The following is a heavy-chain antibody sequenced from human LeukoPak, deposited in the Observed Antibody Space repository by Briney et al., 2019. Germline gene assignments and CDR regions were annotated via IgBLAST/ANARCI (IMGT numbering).Heavy chain of an antibody. V-gene: IGHV4-39*07. CDR2: IYYSGST. Sequence: SETLSLTCTVSGGSISSSSYYWGWIRQPPGKGLEWIGSIYYSGSTYYNPSLKSRVTISVDTSKDQFSLKLSSVTAADTAVYYCARVGYLYYDFWSGYSGYFDYWGQGTLVTVSS. D-gene: IGHD3-3*01. J-gene: IGHJ4*02. CDR1: GGSISSSSYY. CDR3: ARVGYLYYDFWSGYSGYFDY.